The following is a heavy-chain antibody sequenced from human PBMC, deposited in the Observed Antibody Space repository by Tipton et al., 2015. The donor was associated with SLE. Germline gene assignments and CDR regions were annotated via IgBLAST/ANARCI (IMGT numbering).Heavy chain of an antibody. CDR1: GGSFSGYY. Sequence: TLSLTCAVYGGSFSGYYWSWIRQPPGKGLEWIGEINHSGSTNYNPSLKSRVTISVGTSKNQFSLKLSSVTAADTAVYYCARGLSPLYGSGVDYWGQGTLVTVSS. CDR2: INHSGST. CDR3: ARGLSPLYGSGVDY. V-gene: IGHV4-34*01. J-gene: IGHJ4*02. D-gene: IGHD3-10*01.